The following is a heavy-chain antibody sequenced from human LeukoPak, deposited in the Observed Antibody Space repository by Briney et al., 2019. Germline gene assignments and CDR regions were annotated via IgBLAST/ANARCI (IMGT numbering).Heavy chain of an antibody. CDR2: ISYDGSNK. J-gene: IGHJ4*02. V-gene: IGHV3-30*04. Sequence: GGSLRLSCAASRFTFSSYAMHWVRQAPGKGLEWVAVISYDGSNKSYADSVKGRFTISRDNSKSTLYLQMNSLRAEDTAVYYCAKSSSYSSSRTDYWGQGTLVTVSS. D-gene: IGHD6-13*01. CDR3: AKSSSYSSSRTDY. CDR1: RFTFSSYA.